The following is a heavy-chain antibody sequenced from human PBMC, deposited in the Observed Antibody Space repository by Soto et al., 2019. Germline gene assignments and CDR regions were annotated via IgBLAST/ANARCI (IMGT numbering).Heavy chain of an antibody. CDR1: GGSISSYY. CDR2: IYYSGST. D-gene: IGHD3-22*01. Sequence: SETLSLTCTVSGGSISSYYWSWIRQPPGKGLEWIGYIYYSGSTNYNPSLKSRVTISVDTSRNQFSLKLSSVTAADTAVYYCARFSTQRYYYEGTSNYYYYGMDVWGQGTTVTVSS. J-gene: IGHJ6*02. V-gene: IGHV4-59*01. CDR3: ARFSTQRYYYEGTSNYYYYGMDV.